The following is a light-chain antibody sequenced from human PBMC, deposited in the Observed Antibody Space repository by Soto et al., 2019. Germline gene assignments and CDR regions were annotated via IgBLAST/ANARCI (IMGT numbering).Light chain of an antibody. CDR3: LQDINYPWT. J-gene: IGKJ1*01. Sequence: ALQIPPSHSRLSASVGARVPLSVRARPVIGSAVGWYQPTPEKPPKLLIYGASNLQSGVPPRFSGSGAGTDFTLAISSLQPEDSATYYCLQDINYPWTCGQGTQGDIK. CDR1: PVIGSA. V-gene: IGKV1-6*01. CDR2: GAS.